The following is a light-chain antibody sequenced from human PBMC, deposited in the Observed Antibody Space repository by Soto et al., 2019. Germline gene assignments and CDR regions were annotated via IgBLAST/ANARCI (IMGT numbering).Light chain of an antibody. Sequence: DIQMTQSPSTLSASVGDIVTITCRASQSISSWLAWYQQKPGKAPKLLIYKASNLESGVPSRFSGSGSGTDFTLTISSLQPDDFATYYCQQYDSYSRTFGQGTKVDIK. J-gene: IGKJ1*01. CDR3: QQYDSYSRT. V-gene: IGKV1-5*03. CDR2: KAS. CDR1: QSISSW.